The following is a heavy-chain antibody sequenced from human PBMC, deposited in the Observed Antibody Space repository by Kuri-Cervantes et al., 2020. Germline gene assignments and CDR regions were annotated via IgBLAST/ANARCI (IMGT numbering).Heavy chain of an antibody. V-gene: IGHV1-2*02. D-gene: IGHD6-13*01. Sequence: GGSLRLSCKASGYTFTGYYMHWVRQAPGQGLEWMGWINPNSGGTNYAQKFQGRVTMTRDTSISTAYMELSRLRSDDTAVYYCARGGAAAGTGPYHYYYGMDVWGQGTTVTVSS. CDR1: GYTFTGYY. CDR3: ARGGAAAGTGPYHYYYGMDV. CDR2: INPNSGGT. J-gene: IGHJ6*02.